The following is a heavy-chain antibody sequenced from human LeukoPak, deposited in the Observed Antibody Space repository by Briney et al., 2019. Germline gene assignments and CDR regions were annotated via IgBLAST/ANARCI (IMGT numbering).Heavy chain of an antibody. J-gene: IGHJ4*02. CDR3: ASGGPQKYYFDY. CDR1: GYSISSGYY. D-gene: IGHD3-16*01. Sequence: PSETLSLTCTVSGYSISSGYYWGWIRQPPGKGLEWIGSIYHSGSTYYNPSLKSRVTISVDTSKNQFSLKLSSVTAADTAVYYCASGGPQKYYFDYWGQGTLVTVSS. V-gene: IGHV4-38-2*02. CDR2: IYHSGST.